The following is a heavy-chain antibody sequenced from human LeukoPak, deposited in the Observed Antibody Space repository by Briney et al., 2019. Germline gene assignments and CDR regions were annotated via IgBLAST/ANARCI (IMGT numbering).Heavy chain of an antibody. J-gene: IGHJ2*01. CDR2: IYYSGST. V-gene: IGHV4-59*01. CDR1: GGSISSYY. Sequence: SESLSLTCTVSGGSISSYYWSWIRQPPGKGLEWIGYIYYSGSTNYNPSLKSLVTISVDTSKNQFSLKLSSVTAADTAVYYCARVIAAAGTTYFDLWGRGTLVTVSS. D-gene: IGHD6-13*01. CDR3: ARVIAAAGTTYFDL.